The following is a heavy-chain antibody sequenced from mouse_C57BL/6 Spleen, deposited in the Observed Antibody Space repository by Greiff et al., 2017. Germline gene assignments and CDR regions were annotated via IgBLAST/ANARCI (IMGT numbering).Heavy chain of an antibody. CDR3: ARVRANYCGSSPYCFDY. D-gene: IGHD1-1*01. Sequence: QVQLKQPGAELVMPGASVKLSCKASGYTFTSYWMHWVKQRPGQGLEWIGEIDPSDSYTNYNQKFKGKSTLTVDKSSSTAYMQLSSLTSEDAAVYYCARVRANYCGSSPYCFDYWGQGTTLTVSS. V-gene: IGHV1-69*01. CDR2: IDPSDSYT. CDR1: GYTFTSYW. J-gene: IGHJ2*01.